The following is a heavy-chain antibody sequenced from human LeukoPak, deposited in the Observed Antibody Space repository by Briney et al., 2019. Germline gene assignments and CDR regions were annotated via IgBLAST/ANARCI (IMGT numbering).Heavy chain of an antibody. CDR1: GGSVSSDY. CDR3: ARGSRYYYGSGSYYNVFYYYYGMDV. V-gene: IGHV4-59*02. Sequence: SETLSLTCTVSGGSVSSDYWSWIRQPPGKGLEWIGYIYHTGNSDYNPSLKSRATISLDTSKNQFSLKLSSVTAADTAVYYCARGSRYYYGSGSYYNVFYYYYGMDVWGQGTTVTVSS. J-gene: IGHJ6*02. D-gene: IGHD3-10*01. CDR2: IYHTGNS.